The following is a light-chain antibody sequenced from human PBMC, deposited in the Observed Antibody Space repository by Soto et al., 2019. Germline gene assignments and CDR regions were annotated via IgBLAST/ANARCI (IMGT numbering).Light chain of an antibody. CDR1: NTGSKS. CDR2: VEGS. J-gene: IGLJ2*01. V-gene: IGLV3-21*02. Sequence: SYELTQPPSVTVAPGQTARITCGGTNTGSKSVHWYQQRPGQAPVVVVYVEGSDRPSGIPERFSGSSSGMTATLTIGRVEAGDEADYYCQVWDIDSDHVVFGGGTKLTVL. CDR3: QVWDIDSDHVV.